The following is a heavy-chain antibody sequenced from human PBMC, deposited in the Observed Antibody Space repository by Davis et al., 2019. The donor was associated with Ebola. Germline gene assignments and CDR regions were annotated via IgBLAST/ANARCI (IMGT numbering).Heavy chain of an antibody. CDR1: GGTFSSYA. J-gene: IGHJ6*02. CDR3: AREGASGNWNYDGYYYGMDV. CDR2: IIPIFGTT. Sequence: AASVKVSCKTSGGTFSSYAISWVRQAPGQGLEWMGGIIPIFGTTIYAQKFQGRITITADGSTSTAYMELSSLRSEDTALYYCAREGASGNWNYDGYYYGMDVWGQGTTVTVSS. D-gene: IGHD1-7*01. V-gene: IGHV1-69*13.